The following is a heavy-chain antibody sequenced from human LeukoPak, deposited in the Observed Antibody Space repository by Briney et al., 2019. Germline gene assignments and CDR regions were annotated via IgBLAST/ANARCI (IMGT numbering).Heavy chain of an antibody. CDR3: AKDVYGPWN. J-gene: IGHJ4*02. Sequence: HPGGSLRLSCAASGFTFDDYAMHWVRQAPGKGLEWVSGISWNGVNILYADSVKGRFTISRDNAKRSLYLQMNSLRAEDTALYYCAKDVYGPWNWGQGTLVTVPS. D-gene: IGHD3-10*01. V-gene: IGHV3-9*01. CDR1: GFTFDDYA. CDR2: ISWNGVNI.